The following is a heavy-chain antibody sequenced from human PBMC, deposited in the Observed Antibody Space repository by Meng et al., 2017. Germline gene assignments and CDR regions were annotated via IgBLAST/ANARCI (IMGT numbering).Heavy chain of an antibody. CDR2: ISDYKGNT. CDR3: ARDPRITGTTLPDY. V-gene: IGHV1-18*01. D-gene: IGHD1-7*01. Sequence: VQVGQSRCGVKKPGAQCKAYYNASGYTFTSDGSRGVRRAPVHGLEVMGWISDYKGNTNYAQKLQGRVTMTTDTSTSTAYRELRSLRSDDTAVYYCARDPRITGTTLPDYWGQGTLVTVSS. J-gene: IGHJ4*02. CDR1: GYTFTSDG.